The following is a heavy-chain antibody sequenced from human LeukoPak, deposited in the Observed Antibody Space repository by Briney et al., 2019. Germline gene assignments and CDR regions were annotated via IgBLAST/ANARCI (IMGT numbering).Heavy chain of an antibody. J-gene: IGHJ1*01. D-gene: IGHD4-17*01. CDR1: GYAFTNYG. V-gene: IGHV1-18*01. CDR3: ARDDYGDYVSYFLH. Sequence: GASVKVSCKASGYAFTNYGISWVRQAPRQGPEWMGWISAYNGKTNYAQKVQGRVTMTTDTSTSTAYMELRSLRSDDTAVYYCARDDYGDYVSYFLHWGQGTLVIVSS. CDR2: ISAYNGKT.